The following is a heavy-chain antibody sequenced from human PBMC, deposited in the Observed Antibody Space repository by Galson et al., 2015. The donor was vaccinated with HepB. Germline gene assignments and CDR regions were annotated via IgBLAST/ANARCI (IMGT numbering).Heavy chain of an antibody. CDR2: IKQDGSEK. CDR3: ARHTYYHGSGSYLAQLSFDY. CDR1: GFTFSSYW. Sequence: SLRLSCAASGFTFSSYWMSWVRQAPGKGLEWVANIKQDGSEKYYVDSVKGRFTISRDNAKNSLYLQMNSLRAEDTAVYYCARHTYYHGSGSYLAQLSFDYWGQGTLVTVSS. J-gene: IGHJ4*02. D-gene: IGHD3-10*01. V-gene: IGHV3-7*01.